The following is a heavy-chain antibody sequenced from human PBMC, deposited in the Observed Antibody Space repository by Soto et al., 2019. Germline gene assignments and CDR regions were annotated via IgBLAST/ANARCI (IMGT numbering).Heavy chain of an antibody. CDR3: ARLIPFMTTVNP. CDR1: GGSISSSSYY. V-gene: IGHV4-39*01. Sequence: SETLSLTCTVSGGSISSSSYYWGWIRQPPGKGLEWIGGIYYSGSTYYNPSIKSRVTISVDTSKNQFSLKLSSVTAADTAVYYCARLIPFMTTVNPWGQGTLVTVSS. CDR2: IYYSGST. D-gene: IGHD4-17*01. J-gene: IGHJ5*02.